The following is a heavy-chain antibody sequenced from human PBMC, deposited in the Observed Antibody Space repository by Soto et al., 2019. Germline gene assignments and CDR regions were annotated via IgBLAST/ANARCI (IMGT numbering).Heavy chain of an antibody. D-gene: IGHD2-2*01. V-gene: IGHV3-23*01. CDR1: GFTFSRCA. Sequence: GGSLRLSCAASGFTFSRCAMSWVRQAPGKGLEWVSVISGDGDTYYADSVKGRFTISRDNSKDTLYLQMSSLRAEDTAVYYCAKDPGDCSSTSCSEYFDYWGQGTLVTVSS. J-gene: IGHJ4*02. CDR2: ISGDGDT. CDR3: AKDPGDCSSTSCSEYFDY.